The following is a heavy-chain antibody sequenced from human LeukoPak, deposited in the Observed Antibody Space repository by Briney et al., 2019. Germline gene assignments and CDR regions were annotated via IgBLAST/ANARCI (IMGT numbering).Heavy chain of an antibody. CDR1: GVTFSSYA. V-gene: IGHV3-23*01. J-gene: IGHJ5*02. D-gene: IGHD5-18*01. CDR2: ISGSGGST. CDR3: AKGGYSYGYSWFDP. Sequence: GGSLRLSCAASGVTFSSYAMSWVRQAPGKGLEWVSAISGSGGSTYYADSVKGRFTISRDNSKNTLYLQMNSLRAEDTAVYYCAKGGYSYGYSWFDPWGQGTLVTVSS.